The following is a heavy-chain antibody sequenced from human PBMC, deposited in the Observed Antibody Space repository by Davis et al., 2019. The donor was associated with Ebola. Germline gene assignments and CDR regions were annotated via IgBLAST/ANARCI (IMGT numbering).Heavy chain of an antibody. CDR3: ARHMTARFYFDY. V-gene: IGHV5-51*01. J-gene: IGHJ4*02. Sequence: GESLKISCKGSGYTFSRYWIGWVRQLPGKGLEWMGIIYPGDSDTRYSPSFQGQVTISADKSISTAYLQWSSLKASDTAMYYCARHMTARFYFDYWGQGTLVTVSS. CDR1: GYTFSRYW. D-gene: IGHD6-6*01. CDR2: IYPGDSDT.